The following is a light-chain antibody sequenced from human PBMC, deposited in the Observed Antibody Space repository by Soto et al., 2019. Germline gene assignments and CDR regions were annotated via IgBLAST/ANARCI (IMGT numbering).Light chain of an antibody. CDR2: GAS. Sequence: ETVLTQSPGTLSLSPGERATLSCRASQTVSSSYLAWYQQKPGQAPRLLIYGASSRATGIPDRFSDSGSGTDFTLTISRLEPEDFAVYYCQPYCQQYGSSPPSWTFGQGTRVEIK. CDR3: QPYCQQYGSSPPSWT. V-gene: IGKV3-20*01. J-gene: IGKJ1*01. CDR1: QTVSSSY.